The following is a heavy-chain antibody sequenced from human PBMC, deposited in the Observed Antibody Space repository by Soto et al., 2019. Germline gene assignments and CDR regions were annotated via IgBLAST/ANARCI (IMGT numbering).Heavy chain of an antibody. D-gene: IGHD3-10*01. CDR1: GGTFSSYA. V-gene: IGHV1-69*12. CDR3: AGAGGTGVGQDCMDV. CDR2: IIPIFGTA. Sequence: QVQLVQSGAEVKKPGSSVKVSCKASGGTFSSYAISWVRQAPGQGLEWMGGIIPIFGTANYAQKFQGRVIPNLGTATEAKKSQGSVKITADEATSTAYMEVSRLRSEDTAVYYCAGAGGTGVGQDCMDVWGQGTPVTVSS. J-gene: IGHJ6*02.